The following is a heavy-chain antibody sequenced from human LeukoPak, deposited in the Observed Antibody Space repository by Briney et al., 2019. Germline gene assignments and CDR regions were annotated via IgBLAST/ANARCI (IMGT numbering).Heavy chain of an antibody. CDR1: GFTFSSYW. D-gene: IGHD3-16*01. J-gene: IGHJ3*02. V-gene: IGHV3-7*01. CDR2: INQDGSEK. Sequence: VGSLRLSCAASGFTFSSYWMSLVRQAPGKGLEWVANINQDGSEKYYVDSVKGRFTISRDNAKNSLYLQMNCLRAEDTAVYYCETTTDEIMLTFGGANAFDIWGQGTMVTVSS. CDR3: ETTTDEIMLTFGGANAFDI.